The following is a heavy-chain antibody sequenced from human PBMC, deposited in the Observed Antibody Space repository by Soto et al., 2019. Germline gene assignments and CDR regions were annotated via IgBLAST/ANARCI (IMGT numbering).Heavy chain of an antibody. J-gene: IGHJ6*02. CDR3: ARGAFGVRAYGMDV. CDR2: ISDGGST. D-gene: IGHD3-10*01. V-gene: IGHV4-59*01. Sequence: SETLSLTCNVSGASIYTYYWNWIRQSPGKGLEWIGYISDGGSTNYNPSLESRVTISLDTSKKQVSLKLRSEDTAVYYCARGAFGVRAYGMDVWGQGTTVTVSS. CDR1: GASIYTYY.